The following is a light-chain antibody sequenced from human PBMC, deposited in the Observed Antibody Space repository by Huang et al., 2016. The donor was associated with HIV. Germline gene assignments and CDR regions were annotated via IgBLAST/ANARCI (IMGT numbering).Light chain of an antibody. CDR2: GAS. J-gene: IGKJ3*01. CDR3: QQYNTPPTT. Sequence: EIIMTQSPATLSVSPGERATLSCRASQSVGSNSAWYQQKPGQAPRRLIFGASKRATGIPARFSGSGSGTEFTLTISSLQSEDFAVYYCQQYNTPPTTFGPGTRVDLK. V-gene: IGKV3-15*01. CDR1: QSVGSN.